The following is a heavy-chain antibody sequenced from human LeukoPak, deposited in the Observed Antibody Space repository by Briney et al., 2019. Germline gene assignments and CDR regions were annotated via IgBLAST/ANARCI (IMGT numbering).Heavy chain of an antibody. V-gene: IGHV3-21*01. J-gene: IGHJ4*02. Sequence: GRSLRLSCAASGFTFSSYSMNCVRQAPGQGLEWVSSISSSNSYLYYADSVRGRFTISRDNAKNSLYLQMNSLRAEDTAVYYCALIPYYDILTGSAYYFDYWGQGTLVTVSS. D-gene: IGHD3-9*01. CDR3: ALIPYYDILTGSAYYFDY. CDR1: GFTFSSYS. CDR2: ISSSNSYL.